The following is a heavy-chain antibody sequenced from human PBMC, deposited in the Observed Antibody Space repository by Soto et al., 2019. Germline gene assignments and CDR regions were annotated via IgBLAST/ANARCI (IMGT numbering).Heavy chain of an antibody. CDR3: ARSGAYCTSITCLFDSF. Sequence: QAQLVQSGGEVKKPGASVKVSCRASGYTFTSYGYAWVRQAPGQGLEWMGWISAYNGDTNYAQKFQGRVTLTTDTSTTTAHMELRTLGSDDTAVYYCARSGAYCTSITCLFDSFWGLGTLVTVSS. CDR1: GYTFTSYG. D-gene: IGHD2-8*01. J-gene: IGHJ4*02. V-gene: IGHV1-18*01. CDR2: ISAYNGDT.